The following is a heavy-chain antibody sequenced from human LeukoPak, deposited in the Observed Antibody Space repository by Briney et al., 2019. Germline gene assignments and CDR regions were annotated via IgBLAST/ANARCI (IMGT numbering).Heavy chain of an antibody. CDR1: GDSISNYY. J-gene: IGHJ5*02. V-gene: IGHV4-59*01. CDR2: IYYSGST. D-gene: IGHD6-19*01. Sequence: PSETLSLTCTVSGDSISNYYWSWIRQLPGKGLEWIGYIYYSGSTNYNPSLKSRVTISVDTSKNQFSLRLSSVTAADTAVYYCARGTAVAGTWGQGTLVTVSS. CDR3: ARGTAVAGT.